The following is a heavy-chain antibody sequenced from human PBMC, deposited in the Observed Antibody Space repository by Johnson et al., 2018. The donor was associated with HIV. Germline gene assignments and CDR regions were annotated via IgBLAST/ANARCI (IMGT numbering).Heavy chain of an antibody. CDR1: GFTFSSYA. CDR3: ARTQVVYAHFDI. V-gene: IGHV3-23*04. J-gene: IGHJ3*02. CDR2: ISGIGGST. Sequence: EVQLVESGGGLVQPGGSLRLSCAASGFTFSSYAMSWVRQAPGKGLEWVSAISGIGGSTYYADSVKGRFTISRDNSKKPLYLQMNSLRAEETAVYYCARTQVVYAHFDIWGQGTMVTVSS. D-gene: IGHD2-8*02.